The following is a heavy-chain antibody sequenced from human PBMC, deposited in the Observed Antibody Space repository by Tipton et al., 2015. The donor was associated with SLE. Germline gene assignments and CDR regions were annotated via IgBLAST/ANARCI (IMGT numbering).Heavy chain of an antibody. D-gene: IGHD1-26*01. CDR1: GFTFSSYA. J-gene: IGHJ4*02. CDR3: ANSGVGAFDS. V-gene: IGHV3-23*01. CDR2: ISGSGGSI. Sequence: SLRLSCAASGFTFSSYAMSWVRQAPGKGLEWVSAISGSGGSIYFPDSVKGRFTISRDNSKNTLYLQMNSLRAEDTAVYYCANSGVGAFDSWGQGTLVTVSS.